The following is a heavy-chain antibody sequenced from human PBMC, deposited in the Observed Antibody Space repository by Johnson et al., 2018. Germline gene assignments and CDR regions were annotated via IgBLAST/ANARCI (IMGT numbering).Heavy chain of an antibody. J-gene: IGHJ6*02. Sequence: QVQLVESGGGVVQPGRSLRLSCAASGFTFSSYGMHWVRQAPGKGLAWVAVMSYDGSNKYYADSVQGRFTISRDTSKKTLYLQMNSLRAEDTAVYYCAGGPSGAANYYCMDVGGQGTTVTVS. V-gene: IGHV3-30*03. CDR3: AGGPSGAANYYCMDV. CDR1: GFTFSSYG. CDR2: MSYDGSNK. D-gene: IGHD1-26*01.